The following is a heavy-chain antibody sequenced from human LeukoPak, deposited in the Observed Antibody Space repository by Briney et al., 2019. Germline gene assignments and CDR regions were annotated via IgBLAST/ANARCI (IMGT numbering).Heavy chain of an antibody. Sequence: SVKVSCKASGGTFSSYAISWVRQAPGQGLEWMGGIIPIFGTANYAQKFQGRVTMTRDTSTSTAYMELNSLGSEDTAIYYCARGLGDYNTDWFPVSGYWGQGTPVTVSS. CDR3: ARGLGDYNTDWFPVSGY. CDR2: IIPIFGTA. CDR1: GGTFSSYA. J-gene: IGHJ4*02. V-gene: IGHV1-69*05. D-gene: IGHD3-9*01.